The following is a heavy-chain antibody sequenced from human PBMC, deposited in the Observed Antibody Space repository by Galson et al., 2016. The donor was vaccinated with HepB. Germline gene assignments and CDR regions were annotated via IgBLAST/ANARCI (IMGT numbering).Heavy chain of an antibody. CDR3: VKDASPGHFDS. V-gene: IGHV3-43*01. J-gene: IGHJ4*02. D-gene: IGHD2-8*02. CDR2: ITWDGIST. CDR1: GFVFDDSA. Sequence: SLRLSCAASGFVFDDSAMHWVRQTPGKGLEWVSLITWDGISTYYSDSVKGRFTISRDNNKDSLYLQMNRRTSEDTALYSCVKDASPGHFDSWGRGTLVTVSS.